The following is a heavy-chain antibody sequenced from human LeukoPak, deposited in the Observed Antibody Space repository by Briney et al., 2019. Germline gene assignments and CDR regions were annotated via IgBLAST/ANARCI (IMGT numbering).Heavy chain of an antibody. CDR3: ARDRSRSAAAGTGLFDY. CDR2: IYTSGST. J-gene: IGHJ4*02. Sequence: SETLSLTCTVSGGSISSSSYYWGWIRQPPGKGLEWIGRIYTSGSTNYNPSLKSRVTMSVDTSKNQFSLKLSSVTAADTAVYYCARDRSRSAAAGTGLFDYWGQGTLVTVSS. V-gene: IGHV4-39*07. D-gene: IGHD6-13*01. CDR1: GGSISSSSYY.